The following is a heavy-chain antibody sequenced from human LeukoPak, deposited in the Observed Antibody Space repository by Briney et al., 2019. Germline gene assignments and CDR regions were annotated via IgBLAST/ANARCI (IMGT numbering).Heavy chain of an antibody. CDR1: GYTLTRYV. CDR2: MNPNSGNT. Sequence: GASVKVSCKASGYTLTRYVFNWVRQATGQGLEWVGWMNPNSGNTGYAQKFQGRVTMTRNTSISTAYMELSSQRSEDTAVYYCARGGGGEFDPWGQGTLVTVSS. J-gene: IGHJ5*02. CDR3: ARGGGGEFDP. D-gene: IGHD3-10*01. V-gene: IGHV1-8*01.